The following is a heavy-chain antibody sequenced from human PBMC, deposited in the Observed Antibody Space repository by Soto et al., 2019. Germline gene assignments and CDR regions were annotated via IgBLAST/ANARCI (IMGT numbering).Heavy chain of an antibody. J-gene: IGHJ3*02. CDR1: GGSFSGYY. CDR2: INHSGNT. D-gene: IGHD3-16*01. CDR3: ANLDMITFGGIIGPNDEFDI. V-gene: IGHV4-34*01. Sequence: SETLSLTCAVYGGSFSGYYWTWIRQPPGKGLEWIGEINHSGNTNYNPSLKSRVAISVDTSKSQFSLKLSSVTAADTAVYYCANLDMITFGGIIGPNDEFDIWGQGTMVTVSS.